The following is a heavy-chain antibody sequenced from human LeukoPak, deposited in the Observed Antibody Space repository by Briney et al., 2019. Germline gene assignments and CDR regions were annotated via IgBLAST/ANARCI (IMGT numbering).Heavy chain of an antibody. CDR3: VRDMGRESIFDY. CDR2: ISKGSGYI. CDR1: GFTFSNYS. J-gene: IGHJ4*02. Sequence: GGSLRLSCVGSGFTFSNYSFNWVRQAPGKGLEWVSSISKGSGYIYQTDSVKGRFTISRDNAKNSLFLEMNSMRVEDTAVYYCVRDMGRESIFDYWGQGTLVTVSS. V-gene: IGHV3-21*01. D-gene: IGHD3-10*01.